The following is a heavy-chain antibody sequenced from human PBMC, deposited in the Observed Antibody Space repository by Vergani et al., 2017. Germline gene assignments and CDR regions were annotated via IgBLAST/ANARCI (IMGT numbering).Heavy chain of an antibody. CDR3: ARCGYCAHGVCYMTYYYYTDV. CDR2: IWYDGSKE. D-gene: IGHD2-8*01. J-gene: IGHJ6*03. Sequence: QVQLEESGGGVVQPGRSLRLSCAGSGFTLSSHAMHWVRQAPGKGLEWVAFIWYDGSKEYYSDSVKGRFTISRDNSKNTLYLQMNNLRAADTAVYYCARCGYCAHGVCYMTYYYYTDVWGKGTAVTVSS. V-gene: IGHV3-33*03. CDR1: GFTLSSHA.